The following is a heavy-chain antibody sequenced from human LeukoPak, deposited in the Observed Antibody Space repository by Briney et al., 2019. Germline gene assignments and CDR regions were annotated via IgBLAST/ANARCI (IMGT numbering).Heavy chain of an antibody. CDR2: ISSSSSYI. J-gene: IGHJ4*02. CDR1: EFTFSSYS. V-gene: IGHV3-21*01. CDR3: ARDPKSCSSTSCQGDY. D-gene: IGHD2-2*01. Sequence: GGSLRLSCAASEFTFSSYSMNWVSQAPGKGLEWVSSISSSSSYIYYADSAKGRFTISRDNAKNSLYLQMNSLRAEDTAVYYCARDPKSCSSTSCQGDYWGQGTLVTVSS.